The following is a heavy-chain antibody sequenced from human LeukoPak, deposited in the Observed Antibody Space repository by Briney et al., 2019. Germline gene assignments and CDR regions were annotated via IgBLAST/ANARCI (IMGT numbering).Heavy chain of an antibody. CDR3: ARGLGYCTSTTCLLPFDY. V-gene: IGHV3-53*01. CDR1: GFPVSTYY. J-gene: IGHJ4*02. Sequence: PGGSLRLSCPASGFPVSTYYMTWVRQAPGKGLECVSVIYSGGSTYYADSVKGRFTVSRDNSKNTLYLQMNSLRAEDTAMYYFARGLGYCTSTTCLLPFDYWGQGTLVTVSS. CDR2: IYSGGST. D-gene: IGHD2-2*01.